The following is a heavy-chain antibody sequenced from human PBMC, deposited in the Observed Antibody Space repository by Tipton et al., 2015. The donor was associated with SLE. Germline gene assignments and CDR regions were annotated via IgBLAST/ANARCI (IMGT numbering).Heavy chain of an antibody. J-gene: IGHJ4*02. CDR1: GFTFSSYA. Sequence: GSLRLSCVASGFTFSSYAMTWVRQAPGKGLEWVSVIYSGGKTYYADSVKGRFTIFRDTSNNTLYLQMNSLRSEDTAVFYCARSRDDFGDYGEDYWGQGTLVTVSS. CDR3: ARSRDDFGDYGEDY. CDR2: IYSGGKT. V-gene: IGHV3-66*02. D-gene: IGHD4-17*01.